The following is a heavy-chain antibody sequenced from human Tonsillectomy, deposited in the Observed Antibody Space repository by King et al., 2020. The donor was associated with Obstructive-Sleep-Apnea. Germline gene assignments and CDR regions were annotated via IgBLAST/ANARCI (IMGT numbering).Heavy chain of an antibody. CDR3: VRYCSSTSCYRDYGMDV. V-gene: IGHV3-64D*06. D-gene: IGHD2-2*01. J-gene: IGHJ6*02. Sequence: VQLVESGGGLVQPGGSLRLSCSASGFTFSSYAMHWVRQAPGKGLEYVSAISSNGGSTYYADSVKGRFTISRDNSKNTLYLQMSSLRAEDTAVYYCVRYCSSTSCYRDYGMDVWGQGTTVTVSS. CDR2: ISSNGGST. CDR1: GFTFSSYA.